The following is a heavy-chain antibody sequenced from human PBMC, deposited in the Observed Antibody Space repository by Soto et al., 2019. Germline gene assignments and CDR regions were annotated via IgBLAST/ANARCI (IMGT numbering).Heavy chain of an antibody. Sequence: QLQLQESGSGLVKPSQTLSLTCAVSGGSISRGGYSWSWIRQPPGKGLEWIGYISHRGSTYYNPARKRRGTISVDRSKNQFSLKLRSVTAADTAVYYCAAGGGLPRYYWGQGTLVTVSS. V-gene: IGHV4-30-2*01. CDR2: ISHRGST. CDR1: GGSISRGGYS. D-gene: IGHD5-12*01. CDR3: AAGGGLPRYY. J-gene: IGHJ4*02.